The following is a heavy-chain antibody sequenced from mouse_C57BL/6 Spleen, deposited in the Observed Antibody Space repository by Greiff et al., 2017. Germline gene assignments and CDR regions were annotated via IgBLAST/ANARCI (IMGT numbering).Heavy chain of an antibody. J-gene: IGHJ3*01. D-gene: IGHD1-1*01. CDR3: ARSGYYGSRAWFAY. CDR1: GYTFTSYW. V-gene: IGHV1-69*01. CDR2: IDPSDSYT. Sequence: QVQLQQSGAELVMPGASVKLSCKASGYTFTSYWTHWVKQRPGQGLEWIGEIDPSDSYTNYNQKFKGKSTLTVDKSSSTAYMQLSSLTSEDSAVYYCARSGYYGSRAWFAYWGQGTLVTVSA.